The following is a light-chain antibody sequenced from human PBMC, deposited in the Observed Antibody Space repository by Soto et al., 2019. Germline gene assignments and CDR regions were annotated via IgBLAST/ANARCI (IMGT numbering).Light chain of an antibody. CDR2: ANN. Sequence: QSVLTQPPSVSGAPGQRVTISCTGSSSNIGAPYDVHWYQQLPDTAPKLLIYANNNRPSGVPDRFSGSKSGTSASLAITRLQAEDEADYYCQSFDNRLSGWVFGGGTKVTVL. CDR1: SSNIGAPYD. J-gene: IGLJ3*02. V-gene: IGLV1-40*01. CDR3: QSFDNRLSGWV.